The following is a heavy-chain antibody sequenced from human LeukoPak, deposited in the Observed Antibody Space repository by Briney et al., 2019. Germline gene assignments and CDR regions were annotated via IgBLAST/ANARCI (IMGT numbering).Heavy chain of an antibody. CDR2: ISYDGSNK. CDR3: ARVRGGWYLDY. CDR1: GFTFSSYA. Sequence: GGSLRLSCAASGFTFSSYAMRWVRQAPGKGLEWVAVISYDGSNKYYADSVKGRFTISRDNSKNTLYLQMNSLRAEDTAVYYCARVRGGWYLDYWGQGTLVTVSS. V-gene: IGHV3-30*04. J-gene: IGHJ4*02. D-gene: IGHD6-19*01.